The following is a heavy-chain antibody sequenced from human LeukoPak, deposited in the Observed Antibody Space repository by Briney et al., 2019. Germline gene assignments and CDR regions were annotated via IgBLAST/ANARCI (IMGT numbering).Heavy chain of an antibody. Sequence: GGSLRLSCAASGFTFSSYAMHWVRQAPGKGLEWVAVISYDGSNKYYADSVKGRFTISRDNSKNTLYLQMNSLRAEDTAVYYCARDCSGGSCYGAFDYWGQGTLVTVSS. J-gene: IGHJ4*02. CDR1: GFTFSSYA. CDR3: ARDCSGGSCYGAFDY. V-gene: IGHV3-30*04. CDR2: ISYDGSNK. D-gene: IGHD2-15*01.